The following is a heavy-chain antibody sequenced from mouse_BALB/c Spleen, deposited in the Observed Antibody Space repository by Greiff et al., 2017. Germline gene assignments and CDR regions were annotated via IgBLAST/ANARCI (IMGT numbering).Heavy chain of an antibody. CDR3: ATYRYPYYYAMDY. V-gene: IGHV2-2*02. Sequence: QVQLKESGPGLVQPSQSLSITCTVSGFSLTSYGVHWVRQSPVKGLEWLGVIWSGGSTDYNAAFISRLSISKDNSKSQVFFKMNSLQANDTAIYYCATYRYPYYYAMDYWGQGTSVTVAS. D-gene: IGHD2-14*01. CDR1: GFSLTSYG. J-gene: IGHJ4*01. CDR2: IWSGGST.